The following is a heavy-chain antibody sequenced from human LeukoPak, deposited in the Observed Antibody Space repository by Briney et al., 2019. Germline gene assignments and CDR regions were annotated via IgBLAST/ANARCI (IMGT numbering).Heavy chain of an antibody. CDR3: ARDRQIAY. CDR2: IKQDGSEK. Sequence: EGSLRLSCAPSGFTFRNYWLTWVRQAPGQGLEWVANIKQDGSEKHYVDSVKGRFTISRDNAKNSLYLQMNSLRAEDAAVYYCARDRQIAYWGQGTLVTVSS. CDR1: GFTFRNYW. J-gene: IGHJ4*02. V-gene: IGHV3-7*01.